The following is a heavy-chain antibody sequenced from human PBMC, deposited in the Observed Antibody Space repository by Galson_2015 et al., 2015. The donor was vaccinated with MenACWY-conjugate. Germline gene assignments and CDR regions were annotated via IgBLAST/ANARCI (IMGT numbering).Heavy chain of an antibody. Sequence: SLRLSCAASGFTFSFYWMTWVRHAPGKGLEWVANIKKDASEIHYVDSVKGRFTISRDNAKNSVFLQMNSLRAEDTAVYYCARENSYNYAYAIDNWGQGALVTGAS. V-gene: IGHV3-7*03. D-gene: IGHD5-18*01. J-gene: IGHJ4*02. CDR3: ARENSYNYAYAIDN. CDR1: GFTFSFYW. CDR2: IKKDASEI.